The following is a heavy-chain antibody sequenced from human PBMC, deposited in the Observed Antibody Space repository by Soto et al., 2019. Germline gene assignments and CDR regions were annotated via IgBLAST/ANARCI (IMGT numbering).Heavy chain of an antibody. D-gene: IGHD3-22*01. CDR1: GGTFSSYA. CDR3: ASGRNYYDSSGPIDY. J-gene: IGHJ4*02. Sequence: SVKVSCKASGGTFSSYAISWVRQAPGQGLELMGGIIPIFGTANYAQKFQGRVTITADESTSTAYMELSSLRSEDTAVYYCASGRNYYDSSGPIDYWGQGTLVTVSS. CDR2: IIPIFGTA. V-gene: IGHV1-69*13.